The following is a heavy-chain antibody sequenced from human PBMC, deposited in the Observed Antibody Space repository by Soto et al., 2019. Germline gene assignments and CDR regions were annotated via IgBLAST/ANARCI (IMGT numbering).Heavy chain of an antibody. CDR1: GYDFNIYD. CDR3: ARGGHGFWSGETYCCAMDV. CDR2: MTPKRETP. V-gene: IGHV1-8*01. Sequence: QVHLVQSGAEVKKPGASVKVSCTASGYDFNIYDIHWVRQSTGQELEWMGWMTPKRETPGYAPKFQGSCTMTRDTSRRAVYMELSSLGSEDTAVYFFARGGHGFWSGETYCCAMDVWGQGTAVTVSS. J-gene: IGHJ6*02. D-gene: IGHD3-3*01.